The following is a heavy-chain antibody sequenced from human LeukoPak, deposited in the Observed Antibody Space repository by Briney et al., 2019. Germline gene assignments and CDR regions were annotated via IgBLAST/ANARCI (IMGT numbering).Heavy chain of an antibody. Sequence: GGSLRLSCAASGFTFSSYGMHWVRQAPGKGLEWVSGISWKRGSIGYADAVKGRFTISRDNAKNSLYLQMNSLRPEDTALYYCAKDGSGTYLDSFDSWGQGTLVTVSS. V-gene: IGHV3-9*01. CDR2: ISWKRGSI. J-gene: IGHJ4*02. CDR3: AKDGSGTYLDSFDS. D-gene: IGHD1-26*01. CDR1: GFTFSSYG.